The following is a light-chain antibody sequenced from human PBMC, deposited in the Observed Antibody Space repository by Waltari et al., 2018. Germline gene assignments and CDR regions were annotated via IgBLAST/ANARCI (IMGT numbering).Light chain of an antibody. J-gene: IGKJ4*01. CDR3: QQYNSYLT. CDR2: KAS. Sequence: DIQMTQSPSTLSASVGDRVTITCRASQSISSWLAWYQQKPGKAPKLLIYKASSLESGVPSRFSGSGSVTEFTLTISSLQPDDFATYYCQQYNSYLTFGGRTKVEIK. CDR1: QSISSW. V-gene: IGKV1-5*03.